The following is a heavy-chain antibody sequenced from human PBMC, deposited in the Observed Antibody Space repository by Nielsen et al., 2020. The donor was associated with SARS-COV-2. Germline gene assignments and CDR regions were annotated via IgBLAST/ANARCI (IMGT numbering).Heavy chain of an antibody. CDR1: GFTFDDYV. D-gene: IGHD3-9*01. CDR2: ISWNSGSI. CDR3: ARDGGRRFGPYFDILSRSYENYYGMDV. Sequence: SLKISCAASGFTFDDYVMHWVRQAPGKGLEWVSGISWNSGSIGYADSVKGRFTLSRDNSKNTLYLQMNSLRAEDTAVYYCARDGGRRFGPYFDILSRSYENYYGMDVWGQGTTVTVSS. J-gene: IGHJ6*02. V-gene: IGHV3-9*01.